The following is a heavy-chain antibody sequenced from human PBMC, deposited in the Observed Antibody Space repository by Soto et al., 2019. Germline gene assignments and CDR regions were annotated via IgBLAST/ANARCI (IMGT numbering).Heavy chain of an antibody. V-gene: IGHV6-1*01. D-gene: IGHD1-26*01. Sequence: SQTLSLTCAISGDSVSSNSAAWNWIRQSPSRGLEWLGRTYYRSKWYNDYAVSVKSRITINPDTSKNQFSPQLNSVTPEDTAVYYCARFKGVGATPYYYGMDVWGQGTTVTVSS. CDR3: ARFKGVGATPYYYGMDV. J-gene: IGHJ6*02. CDR1: GDSVSSNSAA. CDR2: TYYRSKWYN.